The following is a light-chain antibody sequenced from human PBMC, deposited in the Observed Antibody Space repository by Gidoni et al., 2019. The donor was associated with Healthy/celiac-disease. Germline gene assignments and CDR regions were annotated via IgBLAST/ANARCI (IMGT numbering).Light chain of an antibody. Sequence: DIQFTQSPSFLSASVGDRVTITCRASQGISSYLAWYQQKPGKAPKLLIYAASTLQSGVPSRLSGSGYGTELTLTISSLQPEDFATYYCQQLNSYPGTFGPXTKVDIK. V-gene: IGKV1-9*01. J-gene: IGKJ3*01. CDR1: QGISSY. CDR3: QQLNSYPGT. CDR2: AAS.